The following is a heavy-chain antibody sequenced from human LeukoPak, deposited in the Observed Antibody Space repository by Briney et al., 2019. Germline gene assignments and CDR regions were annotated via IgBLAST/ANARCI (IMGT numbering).Heavy chain of an antibody. D-gene: IGHD2-8*01. CDR2: INPSGGST. V-gene: IGHV1-46*01. CDR3: AREGIVLIGFDY. Sequence: GASVKVSCKASGYTFTSYYMHWVRQAPGQGLEWMGIINPSGGSTSYAQKFQGRVTMTRDMSTCTVYMELSSLRSEDTAVYYCAREGIVLIGFDYWGQGTLVTVSS. J-gene: IGHJ4*02. CDR1: GYTFTSYY.